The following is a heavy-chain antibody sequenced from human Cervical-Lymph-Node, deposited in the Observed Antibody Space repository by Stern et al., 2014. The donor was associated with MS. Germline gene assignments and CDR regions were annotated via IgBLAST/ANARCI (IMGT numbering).Heavy chain of an antibody. CDR1: GGSISDNY. J-gene: IGHJ4*02. CDR2: VFHSGLT. V-gene: IGHV4-59*01. CDR3: ARDRGTGSYGAPFDY. Sequence: QVQLQESGPGLVKPSETLSLTCTVSGGSISDNYWSWVRQPPGKGLEWLGYVFHSGLTYYNPSLKSRLTMSVDTSKNQFSLTLSSVTDADSAVYYCARDRGTGSYGAPFDYWGQGTVVTVSS. D-gene: IGHD5-18*01.